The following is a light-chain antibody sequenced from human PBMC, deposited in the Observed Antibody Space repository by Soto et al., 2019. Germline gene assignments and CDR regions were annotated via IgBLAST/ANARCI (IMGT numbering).Light chain of an antibody. CDR1: SSDVGGYNY. J-gene: IGLJ3*02. CDR2: EVS. CDR3: SSYTSSSTHWV. V-gene: IGLV2-14*01. Sequence: QSALTQPASVSGSPGQSITISCTGTSSDVGGYNYVSWYQQHPGKAPKLMIYEVSNRPSGVSNRFSGSKSDNTACLTISGLQAEEEADYYCSSYTSSSTHWVFGGGSKLTVL.